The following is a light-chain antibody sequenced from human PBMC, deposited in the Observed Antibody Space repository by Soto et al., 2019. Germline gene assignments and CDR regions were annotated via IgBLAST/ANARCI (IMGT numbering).Light chain of an antibody. CDR2: DAS. Sequence: EIVLTQSPATLSLSPGERATLSCRASQSVSSYLACYQQKPGQAPRLLIYDASNRATGIPARFSGSGSGTDFTLTISSLEPEDFAVYYCQQRSNWEYTFGQGTKLEIK. CDR1: QSVSSY. V-gene: IGKV3-11*01. CDR3: QQRSNWEYT. J-gene: IGKJ2*01.